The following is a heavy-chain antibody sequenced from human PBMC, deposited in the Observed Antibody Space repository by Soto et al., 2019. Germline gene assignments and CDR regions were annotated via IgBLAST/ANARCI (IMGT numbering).Heavy chain of an antibody. Sequence: QVQLQQWGAGLLKPSETLSLTCVVYGGSFSGYYWSRIRQPPGKGLEWFGEVNHSGDIDYNPSLKSRVTMSVDTSKNQFSLKLSSVTAADTAVYYCAGRNGYYSGIDYWGQGTLVTVSS. D-gene: IGHD3-22*01. J-gene: IGHJ4*02. CDR2: VNHSGDI. CDR1: GGSFSGYY. V-gene: IGHV4-34*02. CDR3: AGRNGYYSGIDY.